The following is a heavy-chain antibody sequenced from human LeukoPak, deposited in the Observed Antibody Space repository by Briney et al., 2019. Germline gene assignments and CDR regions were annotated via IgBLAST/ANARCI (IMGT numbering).Heavy chain of an antibody. Sequence: GRSLRLSCAASGFRLVDYAIYWVRQAPGKGLEWVSIIGYRGGSIYYAYSVQGRFTISRDNSKNTLSLQMNGLRPEDTAVYYCAKSWGYTRPYYNYMDVWGKGTTVTVSS. CDR2: IGYRGGSI. J-gene: IGHJ6*03. CDR1: GFRLVDYA. CDR3: AKSWGYTRPYYNYMDV. V-gene: IGHV3-23*01. D-gene: IGHD3-16*02.